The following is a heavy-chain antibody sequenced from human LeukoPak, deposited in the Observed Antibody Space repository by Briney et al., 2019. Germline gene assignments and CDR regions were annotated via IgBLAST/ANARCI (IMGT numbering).Heavy chain of an antibody. D-gene: IGHD6-19*01. CDR3: TTVMLLPHFKQWLALDYYGMDV. V-gene: IGHV3-15*01. Sequence: GGSLRLSCAASGFTFSNAWMSWVRQAPGKGLEWVGRIKSKTDGGTTDYAAPVKGRFTISRDDSKNTLYLQMNSLKTEDTAVYYCTTVMLLPHFKQWLALDYYGMDVWGQGTTVTVSS. J-gene: IGHJ6*02. CDR1: GFTFSNAW. CDR2: IKSKTDGGTT.